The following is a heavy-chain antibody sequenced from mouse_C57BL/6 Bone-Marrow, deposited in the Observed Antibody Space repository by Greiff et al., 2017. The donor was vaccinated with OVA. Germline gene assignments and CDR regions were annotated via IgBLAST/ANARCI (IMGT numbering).Heavy chain of an antibody. CDR2: IYPSDSET. CDR3: ARQYYGSSSLYFDY. D-gene: IGHD1-1*01. Sequence: QVQLQQPGAELVRPGSSVKLSCKASGYTFTSYWMDWVKQRPGQGLEWIGNIYPSDSETHYNQKFKDKATLTVDKSSSTAYMQLSSLTSEDSAVYYCARQYYGSSSLYFDYWGQGTTLTVSS. J-gene: IGHJ2*01. CDR1: GYTFTSYW. V-gene: IGHV1-61*01.